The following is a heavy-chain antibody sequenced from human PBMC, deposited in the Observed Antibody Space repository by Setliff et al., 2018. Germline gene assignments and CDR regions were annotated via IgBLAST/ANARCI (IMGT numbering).Heavy chain of an antibody. J-gene: IGHJ3*02. CDR2: IKSKTNGGTT. CDR1: GFTFTNAW. D-gene: IGHD5-18*01. Sequence: GGSLRLSCVASGFTFTNAWMSWVRQAPGKGLEWVGRIKSKTNGGTTDYAAPVKGRFTISRDDSKNTAYLQMNSLKTEDTAVYYCTFARDGYDVLDIWGQGTMVTVSS. CDR3: TFARDGYDVLDI. V-gene: IGHV3-15*01.